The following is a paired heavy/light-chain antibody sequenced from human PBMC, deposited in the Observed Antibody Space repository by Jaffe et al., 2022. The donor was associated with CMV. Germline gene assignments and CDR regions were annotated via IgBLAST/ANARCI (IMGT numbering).Heavy chain of an antibody. CDR1: GFTFSSYA. Sequence: EVQLLESGGGLVQPGGSLRLSCAASGFTFSSYAMNWVRQVPGKGLEWVSGISGSGGTTYYADSVKGRFSVSRDNANNTLFLQMNSLRADDTALYYCAKGTYCGASCFPLYTGYYFDSWGQGTLVTVSS. D-gene: IGHD2-15*01. CDR2: ISGSGGTT. J-gene: IGHJ4*02. CDR3: AKGTYCGASCFPLYTGYYFDS. V-gene: IGHV3-23*01.
Light chain of an antibody. CDR1: TSDIGNYKF. V-gene: IGLV2-23*02. CDR3: CSYAGRSTFGGV. J-gene: IGLJ3*02. Sequence: QSALTQPASVSGSPGQSITISCTGITSDIGNYKFVSWYQQHPGKAPKLIIYEVSKRPSGLSDRFSGSKSGNTASLTISGLQAEDEADYYCCSYAGRSTFGGVFGGGTKLTVL. CDR2: EVS.